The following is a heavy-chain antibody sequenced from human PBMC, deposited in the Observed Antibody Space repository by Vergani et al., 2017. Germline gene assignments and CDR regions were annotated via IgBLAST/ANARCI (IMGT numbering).Heavy chain of an antibody. CDR1: RFPFDPYP. Sequence: EVQLVESGGGVVQPGGSLPLSSSPSRFPFDPYPIHSVRQAPGTGLVLLSLMSGEGGSTYYADSVKGRFTISRDNSKNTLYLQMNSLRAEDTAVYYCAKRMAYCGGDCYPVGGLDYWGQGTLVTVSS. CDR3: AKRMAYCGGDCYPVGGLDY. J-gene: IGHJ4*02. CDR2: MSGEGGST. D-gene: IGHD2-21*02. V-gene: IGHV3-43*02.